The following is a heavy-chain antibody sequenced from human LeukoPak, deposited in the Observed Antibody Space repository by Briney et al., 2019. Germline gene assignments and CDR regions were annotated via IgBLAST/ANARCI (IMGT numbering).Heavy chain of an antibody. CDR1: GFTFSSYV. CDR2: ISGSGGST. Sequence: PGGSLRLSCAASGFTFSSYVLNWVRQAPGKGLEWVSAISGSGGSTYYADSVKGRFTISRDTSKNTLYLQMNSLRAEDTAVYYCAKVQYTSTWFELDYWGQGTLVTVSS. V-gene: IGHV3-23*01. CDR3: AKVQYTSTWFELDY. J-gene: IGHJ4*02. D-gene: IGHD6-13*01.